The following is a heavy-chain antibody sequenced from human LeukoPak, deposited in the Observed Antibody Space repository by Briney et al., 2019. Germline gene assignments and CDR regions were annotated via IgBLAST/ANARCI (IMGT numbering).Heavy chain of an antibody. D-gene: IGHD2-21*02. CDR1: GYTLTELS. CDR3: ARGAGGDPKLNWFDP. Sequence: GASVKVSCKVSGYTLTELSMHWVRQAPGKGLEWMGGFDPEDGETIYAQKFQGRVTMTRDTSTSTVYMELSSLRSEDTAVYYCARGAGGDPKLNWFDPWGQGTLVTVSS. CDR2: FDPEDGET. V-gene: IGHV1-24*01. J-gene: IGHJ5*02.